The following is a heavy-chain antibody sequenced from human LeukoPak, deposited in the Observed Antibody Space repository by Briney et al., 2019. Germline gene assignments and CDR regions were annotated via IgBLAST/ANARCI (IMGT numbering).Heavy chain of an antibody. J-gene: IGHJ4*02. CDR1: GYTFTGYY. CDR3: ARGEYSSALLDY. V-gene: IGHV1-2*02. D-gene: IGHD6-19*01. Sequence: ASVKVSCKASGYTFTGYYMHWVRQAPGQGLEWMGLINPNSGGTNYAQKFQGRVTMTTDTSISTAYMELSRLRSDDTAVYYCARGEYSSALLDYWGQGTLVTVSS. CDR2: INPNSGGT.